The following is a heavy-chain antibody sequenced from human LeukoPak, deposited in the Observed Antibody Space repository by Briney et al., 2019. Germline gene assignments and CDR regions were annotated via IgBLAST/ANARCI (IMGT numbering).Heavy chain of an antibody. Sequence: PSETLSLTCTDSGGSISSYYWSWIRQPAGKGLEWIGRIYTSGSTNYNPSLKSRVTMSVDTSKNQFSLKLSSVTAADTAVYYCARERVYDILTGYSNDAFDIWGQGTMVTVSS. CDR3: ARERVYDILTGYSNDAFDI. CDR1: GGSISSYY. D-gene: IGHD3-9*01. V-gene: IGHV4-4*07. CDR2: IYTSGST. J-gene: IGHJ3*02.